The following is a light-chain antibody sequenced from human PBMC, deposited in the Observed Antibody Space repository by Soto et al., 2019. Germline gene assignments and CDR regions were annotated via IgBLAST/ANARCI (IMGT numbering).Light chain of an antibody. CDR1: QSFSSDY. CDR3: QQSGSSFYT. Sequence: EIVLTQSPGTLSLSPGESATLSCRASQSFSSDYLAWYQQIPGQAPRLLIYGASSKATGIPDRFSGNGSGTDFTLNISGVEPEDFAVYYCQQSGSSFYTFGQGTKLVIK. CDR2: GAS. V-gene: IGKV3-20*01. J-gene: IGKJ2*01.